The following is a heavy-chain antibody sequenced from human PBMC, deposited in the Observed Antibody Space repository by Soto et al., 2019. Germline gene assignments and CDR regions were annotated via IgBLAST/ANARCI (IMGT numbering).Heavy chain of an antibody. D-gene: IGHD2-15*01. J-gene: IGHJ6*02. Sequence: GASVKVSCKASGGTFSSYAISWARQAPGQGLEWMGGIIPIFGTANYAQKFQGRVTITADESTSTAYMELSSLRSEDTAVYYCARDSGRAIVVVVAATRRGYYYYYGMDVWGQGTTVTVSS. CDR1: GGTFSSYA. CDR2: IIPIFGTA. V-gene: IGHV1-69*13. CDR3: ARDSGRAIVVVVAATRRGYYYYYGMDV.